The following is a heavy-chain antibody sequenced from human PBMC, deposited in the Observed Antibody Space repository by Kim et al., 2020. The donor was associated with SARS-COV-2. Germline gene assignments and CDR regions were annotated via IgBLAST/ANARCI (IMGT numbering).Heavy chain of an antibody. V-gene: IGHV1-69*13. D-gene: IGHD3-10*01. Sequence: SVKVSCKASGGTFSSYAISWVRQAPGQGLEWMGGIIPIFGTANYAQKFQGRVTITADESTSTAYMELSSLRSEDTAVYYCARSYYYGSGSYSNWFDPWGQGTLVTVSS. J-gene: IGHJ5*02. CDR2: IIPIFGTA. CDR3: ARSYYYGSGSYSNWFDP. CDR1: GGTFSSYA.